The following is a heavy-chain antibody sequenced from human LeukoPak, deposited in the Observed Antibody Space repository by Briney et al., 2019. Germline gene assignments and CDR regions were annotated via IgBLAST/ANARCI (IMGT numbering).Heavy chain of an antibody. CDR1: GGSFSGYY. D-gene: IGHD2-2*01. V-gene: IGHV4-34*01. J-gene: IGHJ4*02. CDR3: AGGGYCSSASCFAPLFDW. CDR2: INHSGST. Sequence: SETLSLTCAVYGGSFSGYYWSWIRQPPGKGLEWIGEINHSGSTNYNPSLKSRVAMSLYTSKSQFSLRLRSVTAADTALYFCAGGGYCSSASCFAPLFDWWGRGILVTVSS.